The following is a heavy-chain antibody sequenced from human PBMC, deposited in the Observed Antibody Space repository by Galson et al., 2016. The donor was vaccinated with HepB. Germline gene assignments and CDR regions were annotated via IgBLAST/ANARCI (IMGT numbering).Heavy chain of an antibody. CDR3: SKDLFGGNLHWFDP. CDR2: ISGSGDST. CDR1: GFTFSNYA. V-gene: IGHV3-23*01. Sequence: SLRLSCAASGFTFSNYAMTWVRQAPGKGLQWVSAISGSGDSTYYADSVKGRFTISRYNSKNTLYLQMNSLRAEYTTVYYCSKDLFGGNLHWFDPWGQGTLVTVSS. J-gene: IGHJ5*02. D-gene: IGHD4-23*01.